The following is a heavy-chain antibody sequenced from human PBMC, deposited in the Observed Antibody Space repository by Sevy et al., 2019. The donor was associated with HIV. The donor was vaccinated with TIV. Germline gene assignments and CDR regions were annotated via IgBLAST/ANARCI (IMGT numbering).Heavy chain of an antibody. D-gene: IGHD1-26*01. CDR2: IYYSGST. Sequence: SETLSLTCTVSGGSISSGDYYWSWIRQPPGKGLEWIGYIYYSGSTYYNPSLKSRVTISVDTSKNQFSLKLSSVTAADTAVYYCARLSGGSYHFDYWGQGTLVTVS. CDR1: GGSISSGDYY. V-gene: IGHV4-30-4*01. J-gene: IGHJ4*02. CDR3: ARLSGGSYHFDY.